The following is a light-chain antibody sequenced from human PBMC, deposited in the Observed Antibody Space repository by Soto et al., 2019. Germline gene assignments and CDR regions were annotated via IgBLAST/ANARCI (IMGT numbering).Light chain of an antibody. CDR1: RSDVGGYNY. V-gene: IGLV2-14*01. Sequence: QSALTPPASVSGSPGQSIPISCTGTRSDVGGYNYVSWYQQHPGKAPKLMIYEVTNRPSGVSNRFSASKSGNTASLTISGLQAEDEADYYCTSYTTSSTLVFGGGTKLTVL. CDR2: EVT. J-gene: IGLJ2*01. CDR3: TSYTTSSTLV.